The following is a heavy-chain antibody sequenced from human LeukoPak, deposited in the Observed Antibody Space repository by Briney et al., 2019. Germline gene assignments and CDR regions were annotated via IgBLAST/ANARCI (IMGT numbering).Heavy chain of an antibody. CDR2: MNPNSGNT. CDR1: GYTFTSYD. Sequence: ASVKVSCKASGYTFTSYDINWVRQATGQGLEWMGWMNPNSGNTGYAQKFQGRVTMTRNTSISTAYMELSSLRSADTAVYYCARGEGDSSSWYYHYYYGMDVWGQGTTVTVSS. D-gene: IGHD6-13*01. CDR3: ARGEGDSSSWYYHYYYGMDV. J-gene: IGHJ6*02. V-gene: IGHV1-8*01.